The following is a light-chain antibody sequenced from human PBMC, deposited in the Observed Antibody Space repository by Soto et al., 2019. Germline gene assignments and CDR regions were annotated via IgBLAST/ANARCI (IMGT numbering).Light chain of an antibody. Sequence: DIQMTQSPSSLSASVGDRVTITCRTSQSINTYLNWYQQKPGKAPNLLIYTTSHLHSGVPSRFSGSGSGTDFTLTISSLQPEDFATYFCQQCDSTPYTFGQGTTLEIK. V-gene: IGKV1-39*01. CDR3: QQCDSTPYT. CDR2: TTS. J-gene: IGKJ2*01. CDR1: QSINTY.